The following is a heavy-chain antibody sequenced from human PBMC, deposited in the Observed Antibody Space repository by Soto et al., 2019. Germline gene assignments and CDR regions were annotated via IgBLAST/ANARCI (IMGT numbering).Heavy chain of an antibody. CDR2: MNPNSGNT. D-gene: IGHD3-3*01. Sequence: ASVKVSCKASGYTFTSYDINWVRQATGQGLEWMGWMNPNSGNTGYAQKFQGRVTMTRNTSISTAYMELSSLRSEDTAVYYCARSLRGYDFWSGSPHPWGYWGQGTLVTVSS. CDR1: GYTFTSYD. J-gene: IGHJ4*02. CDR3: ARSLRGYDFWSGSPHPWGY. V-gene: IGHV1-8*01.